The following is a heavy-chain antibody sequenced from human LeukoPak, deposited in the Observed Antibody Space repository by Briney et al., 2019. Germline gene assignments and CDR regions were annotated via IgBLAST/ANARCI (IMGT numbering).Heavy chain of an antibody. V-gene: IGHV4-34*01. D-gene: IGHD2-8*01. CDR1: GGSFSGYY. CDR2: INHSGST. J-gene: IGHJ3*02. CDR3: ARTNVRAFDI. Sequence: SEPLSLTCAVYGGSFSGYYWSWIRQPPGKGLEWIGEINHSGSTNYNPSLKSRVTISVDTSKNQFSLKLSSVTAADTAVYYCARTNVRAFDIWGQGTMVTVSS.